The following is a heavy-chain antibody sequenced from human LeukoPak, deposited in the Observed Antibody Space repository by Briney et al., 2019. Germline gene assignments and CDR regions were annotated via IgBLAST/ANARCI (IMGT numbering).Heavy chain of an antibody. V-gene: IGHV1-69*04. CDR2: IIPIFGIA. Sequence: SVKVSCKASGGTFSSYAISWGRQAPGQGLEWMGRIIPIFGIANYAQKFQGRVTITADKSTSTAYMELSSLRSEDTAVYYCARAVVVVAATNGAFDIWGQGTMVTVSP. J-gene: IGHJ3*02. D-gene: IGHD2-15*01. CDR3: ARAVVVVAATNGAFDI. CDR1: GGTFSSYA.